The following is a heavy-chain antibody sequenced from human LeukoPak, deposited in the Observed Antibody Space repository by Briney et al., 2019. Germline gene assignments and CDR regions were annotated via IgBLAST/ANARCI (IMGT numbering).Heavy chain of an antibody. V-gene: IGHV3-23*01. D-gene: IGHD3-22*01. CDR1: GFTFTTYA. CDR2: VRGATGNS. CDR3: AKDHQCYDRSGYCPIDY. J-gene: IGHJ4*02. Sequence: GGSLRLSCAASGFTFTTYAMNGVPQAPGKGLEGVSPVRGATGNSYYVGSVKGRFTISRDDSKNTLYLQMNSLRAEDTAVYYCAKDHQCYDRSGYCPIDYWGQGTLATVSA.